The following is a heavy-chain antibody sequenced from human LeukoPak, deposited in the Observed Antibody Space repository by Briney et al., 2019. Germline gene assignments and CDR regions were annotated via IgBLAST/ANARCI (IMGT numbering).Heavy chain of an antibody. V-gene: IGHV1-46*01. CDR2: INPSGGST. CDR1: GYTFTSYY. Sequence: ASVKVSCKASGYTFTSYYMHWVRQAPGQGLEWMGIINPSGGSTSYAQKFQGRVTMTRDMSTSTVYMELSSLRSEDTAVYYCAKVGLTTKVQSPLPFDYWGQGTLVTVSS. D-gene: IGHD1-1*01. J-gene: IGHJ4*02. CDR3: AKVGLTTKVQSPLPFDY.